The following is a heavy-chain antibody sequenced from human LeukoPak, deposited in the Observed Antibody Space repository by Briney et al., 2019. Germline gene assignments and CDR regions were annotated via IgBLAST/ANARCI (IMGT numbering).Heavy chain of an antibody. CDR1: GGSISSSNW. V-gene: IGHV4-4*02. J-gene: IGHJ3*02. D-gene: IGHD3-22*01. CDR3: AREEVLRAGFTMVVVARDAFDI. CDR2: IYHSGST. Sequence: SGTLSLTCAVSGGSISSSNWWSWVRQPPGKGLEWIGEIYHSGSTNYNPSLKSRVTISVDKSKNQFSLKLSSVTAADTAVYYCAREEVLRAGFTMVVVARDAFDIWGQGTMVTVSS.